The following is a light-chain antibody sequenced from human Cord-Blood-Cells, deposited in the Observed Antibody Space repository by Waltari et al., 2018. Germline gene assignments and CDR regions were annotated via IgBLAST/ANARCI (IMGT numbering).Light chain of an antibody. Sequence: DIQMTQSPSSLSASVGDTVTITCQASQDISNDLNWYQQKPGKATKLLIYDASNLETGVPSRFSGSGSGTDFTFTISSLQPEDIATYYCQQYDNLPYTFGQGTKLEIK. CDR1: QDISND. CDR3: QQYDNLPYT. J-gene: IGKJ2*01. CDR2: DAS. V-gene: IGKV1-33*01.